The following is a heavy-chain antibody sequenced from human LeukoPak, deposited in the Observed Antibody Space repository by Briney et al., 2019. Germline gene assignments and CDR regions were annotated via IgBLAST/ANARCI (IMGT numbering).Heavy chain of an antibody. CDR1: GGSISSSSYY. CDR2: IYHSGST. D-gene: IGHD2-21*01. CDR3: ARAIYGYGMDV. J-gene: IGHJ6*02. Sequence: SETLSLTCTVSGGSISSSSYYWGWIRQPPGKGLEWIGYIYHSGSTYYNPSLKSRVTISVDRSKNQFSLKLSSVTAADTAVYYCARAIYGYGMDVWGQGTTVTVSS. V-gene: IGHV4-30-2*01.